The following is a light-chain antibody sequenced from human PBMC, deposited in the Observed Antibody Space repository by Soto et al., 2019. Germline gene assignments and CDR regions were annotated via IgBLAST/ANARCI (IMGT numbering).Light chain of an antibody. J-gene: IGLJ3*02. Sequence: QLVLTQSPSASASLGASVKLTCALSSGHSSYAIEWHQQQPEKGPRALMKLNSDGSHTRGDGIPDRFSGSSSGAERYLTISSLQSEDEADYYCQTWGTGILVFGGGTKLTVL. CDR2: LNSDGSH. CDR3: QTWGTGILV. V-gene: IGLV4-69*01. CDR1: SGHSSYA.